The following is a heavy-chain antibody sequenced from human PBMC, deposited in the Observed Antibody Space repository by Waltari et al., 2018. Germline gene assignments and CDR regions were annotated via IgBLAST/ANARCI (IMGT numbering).Heavy chain of an antibody. Sequence: QVQLVQSGAEVKKPGSSVKVSCKASGGTFSSYAISWVRQAPGQGLEWMGGIIPIFGTANYAQKFQGRGTITADESTSTAYMELSSLRSEDTAVYYCAKHKANYYDSSGYEYYFDYWGQGTLVTVSS. J-gene: IGHJ4*02. CDR3: AKHKANYYDSSGYEYYFDY. CDR2: IIPIFGTA. D-gene: IGHD3-22*01. V-gene: IGHV1-69*13. CDR1: GGTFSSYA.